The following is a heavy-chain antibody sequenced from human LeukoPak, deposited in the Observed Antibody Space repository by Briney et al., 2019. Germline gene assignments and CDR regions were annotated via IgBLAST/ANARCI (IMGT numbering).Heavy chain of an antibody. D-gene: IGHD5-12*01. J-gene: IGHJ3*02. CDR1: GFTVSSNY. CDR3: TRDGPGYSADAFDI. CDR2: IYSGGST. Sequence: PGGSLRLSCAASGFTVSSNYMSWVRQAPGKGVEWVSVIYSGGSTYYADSVKGRFTISRDNSKNTLYLQMNSLRAEDTAVYYCTRDGPGYSADAFDIWGQGTMVTVSS. V-gene: IGHV3-53*01.